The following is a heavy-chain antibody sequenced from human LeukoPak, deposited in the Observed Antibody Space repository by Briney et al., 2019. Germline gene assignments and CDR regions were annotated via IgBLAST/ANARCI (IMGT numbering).Heavy chain of an antibody. CDR1: GFTFSNYD. Sequence: GSLRLSCAASGFTFSNYDMHWVRQATGKGLEWVSTIGTAGVTYYPGSVKGRFTISRENAKNSLYLQMNSLRVGDTAVYYCARERGDDDAFDIWGQGTMVTVSS. CDR3: ARERGDDDAFDI. J-gene: IGHJ3*02. CDR2: IGTAGVT. V-gene: IGHV3-13*01.